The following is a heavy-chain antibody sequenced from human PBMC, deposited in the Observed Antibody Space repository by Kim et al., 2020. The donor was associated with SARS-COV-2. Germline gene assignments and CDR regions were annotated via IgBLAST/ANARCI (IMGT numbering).Heavy chain of an antibody. J-gene: IGHJ4*02. D-gene: IGHD3-10*01. V-gene: IGHV1-46*01. CDR3: ARDYSGAWTFDY. CDR2: ITPIDGAT. CDR1: GYTFTSNH. Sequence: ASVKVSCKASGYTFTSNHIHWVRQAPGQGLEWMGMITPIDGATTYAQKFQGRVTMTRDTSTSTVYMDLSSLRFEDTAVYYCARDYSGAWTFDYWGKGTLVTVSS.